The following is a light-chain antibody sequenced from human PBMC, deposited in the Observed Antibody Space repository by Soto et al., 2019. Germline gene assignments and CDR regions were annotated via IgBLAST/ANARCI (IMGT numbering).Light chain of an antibody. CDR3: QSADSSGTYVV. J-gene: IGLJ2*01. CDR1: ALPKQY. V-gene: IGLV3-25*03. CDR2: KDS. Sequence: YELTQPPSVSVSPGQTARITCSGDALPKQYAYWYQQKPGQAPVLVIYKDSERPSGIPERFSGSSSGTTVTLTISGVQAEDEADYYCQSADSSGTYVVFGGGTKLTVL.